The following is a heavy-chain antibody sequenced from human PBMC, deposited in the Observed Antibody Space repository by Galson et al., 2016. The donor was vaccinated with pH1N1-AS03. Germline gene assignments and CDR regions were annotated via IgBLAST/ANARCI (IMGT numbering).Heavy chain of an antibody. CDR1: GYYFSSYW. CDR3: ARRSYSSSWMGAFEI. J-gene: IGHJ3*02. Sequence: SGAEVKKPGESLKISCKGSGYYFSSYWVGWVRQKPGEGLEYMGIIYPGDSDTRYSPSFQAHITISADKSINTAYLQWSSLTASDTAMYYCARRSYSSSWMGAFEIGGLGTMVTVSS. D-gene: IGHD6-13*01. CDR2: IYPGDSDT. V-gene: IGHV5-51*03.